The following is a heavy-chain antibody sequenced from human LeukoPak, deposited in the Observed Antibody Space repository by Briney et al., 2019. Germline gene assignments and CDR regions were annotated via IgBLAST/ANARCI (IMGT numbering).Heavy chain of an antibody. D-gene: IGHD3-16*02. Sequence: GASVKVSCKVSGYTLTELSMHWVRQAPGKGLEWMGGFDPEDGETIYAQKFQGRVTMTEDTSTDTAYMELSSLRSEDTAVYYCATLTKDYDYVWGSYRYRVGLPDYWGQGTLVTVSP. CDR2: FDPEDGET. CDR1: GYTLTELS. V-gene: IGHV1-24*01. CDR3: ATLTKDYDYVWGSYRYRVGLPDY. J-gene: IGHJ4*02.